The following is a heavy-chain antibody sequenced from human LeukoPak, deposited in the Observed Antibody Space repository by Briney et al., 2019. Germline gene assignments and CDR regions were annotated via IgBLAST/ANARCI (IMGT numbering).Heavy chain of an antibody. CDR3: ATSNSGAYRYGMDV. V-gene: IGHV4-34*01. Sequence: SETLSLTCAVYGGSFSGYYWSWICQPPGKGLEWIGEINHSGSTNYNPSLKSRVTISVDTSKNQFSLKLSSATAADTAVYYSATSNSGAYRYGMDVWGQGATVTVSS. CDR2: INHSGST. CDR1: GGSFSGYY. D-gene: IGHD1-26*01. J-gene: IGHJ6*02.